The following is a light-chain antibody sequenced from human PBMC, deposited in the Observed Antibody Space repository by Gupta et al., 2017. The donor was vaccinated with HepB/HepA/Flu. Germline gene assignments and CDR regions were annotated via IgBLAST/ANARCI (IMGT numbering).Light chain of an antibody. V-gene: IGKV1-33*01. CDR1: QDISNY. J-gene: IGKJ2*01. Sequence: DIQMTQSPSSLSASVGDRVTITCQASQDISNYLNWDQQKPGKAPKLLIYDASNLETGVPSRFSGSGSGTDFTFTISSLQPEDIATYYCQPYHNLHAYTFGQGTKLEIK. CDR3: QPYHNLHAYT. CDR2: DAS.